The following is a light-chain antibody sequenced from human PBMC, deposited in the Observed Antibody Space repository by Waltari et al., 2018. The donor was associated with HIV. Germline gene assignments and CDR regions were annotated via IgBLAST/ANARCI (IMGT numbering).Light chain of an antibody. CDR3: AAWDDSLNIWV. Sequence: QSVLTQPPSASGAPGQRVTISCSGSSSNIGTNNVNWYQQFPGMAPKVVIYSNDQRPSGVPDRFSGSKSGTSASLAISGLQSEDEADYFCAAWDDSLNIWVFGGGAKLTVL. J-gene: IGLJ3*02. V-gene: IGLV1-44*01. CDR1: SSNIGTNN. CDR2: SND.